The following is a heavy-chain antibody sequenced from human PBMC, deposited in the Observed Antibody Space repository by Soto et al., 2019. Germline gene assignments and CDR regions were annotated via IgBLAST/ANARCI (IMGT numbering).Heavy chain of an antibody. J-gene: IGHJ4*02. V-gene: IGHV3-74*01. CDR2: IKNDGSGA. CDR1: GFTFSNYW. CDR3: TRGDGDYNDVNGYLGRH. Sequence: EVQLVESVGDLVQPGGSLRLSCVASGFTFSNYWMHWVRQPPGKGLEWVSRIKNDGSGAYYADSVQGRFTISRDNAXNTXYLQVNRVRAEDTGVYYCTRGDGDYNDVNGYLGRHWGQGTLGTVSS. D-gene: IGHD5-18*01.